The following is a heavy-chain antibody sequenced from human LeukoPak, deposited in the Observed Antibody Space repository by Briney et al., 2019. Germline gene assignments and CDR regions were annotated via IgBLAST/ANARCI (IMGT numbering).Heavy chain of an antibody. J-gene: IGHJ5*02. D-gene: IGHD1-20*01. Sequence: GASVKVSCKASGYTFTSYYMHWVRQAPGQGLEWMGIINPSGGSTSYAQKFQGRVTMTRDTSTSTAYMELSSLRSEDTAVYYCARDRIIGGSSGRWFDPWGQGTLVTVSS. CDR2: INPSGGST. CDR3: ARDRIIGGSSGRWFDP. CDR1: GYTFTSYY. V-gene: IGHV1-46*01.